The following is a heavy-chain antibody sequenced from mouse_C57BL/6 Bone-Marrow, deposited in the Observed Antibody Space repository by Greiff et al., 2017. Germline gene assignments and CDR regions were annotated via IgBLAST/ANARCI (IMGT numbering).Heavy chain of an antibody. Sequence: QVQLQQPGSELVKPGASVKVSCKASGYTFTSYWMHWVKQRPGQGLEWIGRIHPSDSDTNYNQKFKGKATLTVDKSSSTAYMQLSSLTSEDSAVYYCAIEITTVVATDWYFDVWGTGTTVTVSS. V-gene: IGHV1-74*01. J-gene: IGHJ1*03. CDR3: AIEITTVVATDWYFDV. CDR2: IHPSDSDT. CDR1: GYTFTSYW. D-gene: IGHD1-1*01.